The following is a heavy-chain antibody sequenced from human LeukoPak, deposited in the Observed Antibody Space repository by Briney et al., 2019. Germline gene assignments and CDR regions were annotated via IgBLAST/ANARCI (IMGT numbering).Heavy chain of an antibody. V-gene: IGHV3-9*01. CDR2: ISWNSGSI. D-gene: IGHD3-9*01. Sequence: SLRLSCAASGFTFDDYAMHWVRQAPGKGLEWVSGISWNSGSIGYADSVKGRFTISRDNAKNTLFLQMNSLRAEDTAVYYCAKFLTGYKVFDYWSQGTLVTVSS. J-gene: IGHJ4*02. CDR1: GFTFDDYA. CDR3: AKFLTGYKVFDY.